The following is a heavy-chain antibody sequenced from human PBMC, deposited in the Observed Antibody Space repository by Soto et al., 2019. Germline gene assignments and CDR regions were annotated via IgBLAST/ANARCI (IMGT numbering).Heavy chain of an antibody. J-gene: IGHJ4*02. V-gene: IGHV3-30*18. D-gene: IGHD1-26*01. CDR2: ISYDGSNK. Sequence: PGGSLRLSXAASGFTFSSFGMHWVRQAPGKGLEWVTVISYDGSNKYYADSVKGRFTISRDNSKNTLSLEMNSLRAEDTAVYYCAKDRSGSSGPGLDYWGQGTLVTVSS. CDR1: GFTFSSFG. CDR3: AKDRSGSSGPGLDY.